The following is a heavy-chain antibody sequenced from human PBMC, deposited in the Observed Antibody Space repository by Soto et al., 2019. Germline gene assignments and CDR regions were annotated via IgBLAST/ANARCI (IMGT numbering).Heavy chain of an antibody. CDR3: ARSSARGSSYYYMAV. V-gene: IGHV3-23*01. J-gene: IGHJ6*03. CDR1: GFTFSSYA. Sequence: EVQLLESGGGLVQPGGSLRLSCAASGFTFSSYAMSWVRQAPGKGLEWVSAISGSGGSTYYADSVNGRFTISRDNSKNPLYLQMNSLRAADTAVYYCARSSARGSSYYYMAVWGKGTTVTVSS. D-gene: IGHD6-6*01. CDR2: ISGSGGST.